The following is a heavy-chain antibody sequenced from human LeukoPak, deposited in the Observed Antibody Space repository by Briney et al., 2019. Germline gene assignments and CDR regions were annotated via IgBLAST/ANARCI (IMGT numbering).Heavy chain of an antibody. D-gene: IGHD5-18*01. Sequence: SVKVSCKASGGTFSSYAISWVRQAPGQGLEWMGGIISIFGTANYAQKFQGRVTITADESTSTGYMELSSLRSEDTAVYYCASKRGYSYGLDYWGQGTLVTVSS. CDR1: GGTFSSYA. J-gene: IGHJ4*02. V-gene: IGHV1-69*13. CDR2: IISIFGTA. CDR3: ASKRGYSYGLDY.